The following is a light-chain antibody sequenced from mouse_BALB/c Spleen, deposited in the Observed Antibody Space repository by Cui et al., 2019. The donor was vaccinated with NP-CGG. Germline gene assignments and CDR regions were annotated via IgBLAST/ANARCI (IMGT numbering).Light chain of an antibody. J-gene: IGLJ1*01. CDR3: ALWYSNHWV. Sequence: VFTDESPLTTSPGETVTLTCRSSTGAVTTSNYANWVQEKPDHLFTGLIGGTNNRVPGVPARFSGSLIGDKAALTITGAQTEDEAIYFCALWYSNHWVFGGGTKLTVL. V-gene: IGLV1*01. CDR2: GTN. CDR1: TGAVTTSNY.